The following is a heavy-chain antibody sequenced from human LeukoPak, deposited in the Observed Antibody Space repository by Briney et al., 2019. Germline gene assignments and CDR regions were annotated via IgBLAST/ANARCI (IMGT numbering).Heavy chain of an antibody. J-gene: IGHJ4*02. CDR2: IYYSGST. CDR1: GGSISSYY. Sequence: SATLSLTCTVSGGSISSYYWSWIRQPPGKGLEWIGYIYYSGSTNYNPSLKSRVTISVDTSKNQFSLKLSSVTAADTAVYYCAVGDFWSGYYFYWGQGTLVTVSS. D-gene: IGHD3-3*01. V-gene: IGHV4-59*01. CDR3: AVGDFWSGYYFY.